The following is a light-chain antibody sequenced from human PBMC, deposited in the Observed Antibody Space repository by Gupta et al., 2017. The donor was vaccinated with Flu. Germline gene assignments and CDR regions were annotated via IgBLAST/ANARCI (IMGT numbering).Light chain of an antibody. Sequence: SYALTQPPSVSVSPGQTARITCSGDALPEKFAYWYQQKSGQVPVLVIYEDSKRPSWIPERFSGSSSGTVATLTISGAQVEDEGDYYCYSTDSSESREVFGTGTKLTVL. CDR1: ALPEKF. CDR3: YSTDSSESREV. V-gene: IGLV3-10*01. J-gene: IGLJ1*01. CDR2: EDS.